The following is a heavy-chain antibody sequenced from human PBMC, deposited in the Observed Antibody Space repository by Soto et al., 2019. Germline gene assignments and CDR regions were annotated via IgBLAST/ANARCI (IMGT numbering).Heavy chain of an antibody. CDR1: GFTFSSYS. V-gene: IGHV3-48*02. D-gene: IGHD5-18*01. CDR2: ITTSSHTI. Sequence: ESLLRSCAASGFTFSSYSMDWVRPAAGQGLEWISYITTSSHTIYYAASVRGRFTISRDNAKNSLFLQMNSLRDEDTAVYYCARHGIQVSHDVWGQGTTVNVSS. J-gene: IGHJ6*02. CDR3: ARHGIQVSHDV.